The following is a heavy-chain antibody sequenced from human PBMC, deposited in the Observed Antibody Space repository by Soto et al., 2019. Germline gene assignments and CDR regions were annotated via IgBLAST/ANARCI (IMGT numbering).Heavy chain of an antibody. D-gene: IGHD3-10*01. Sequence: GGSLRLSCAASGFTVSSNYMSWVRQAPGKGLEWVSVIYSGGSTYYADSVKGRFTISRDNSKNTLYLQMHSLRAEDTAVYYCATQRGYYGSGSYWEFAYWGRGTRVTVSS. CDR3: ATQRGYYGSGSYWEFAY. CDR1: GFTVSSNY. J-gene: IGHJ4*02. V-gene: IGHV3-53*01. CDR2: IYSGGST.